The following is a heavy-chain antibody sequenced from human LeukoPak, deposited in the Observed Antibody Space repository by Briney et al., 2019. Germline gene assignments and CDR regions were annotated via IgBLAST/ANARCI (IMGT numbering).Heavy chain of an antibody. Sequence: GGSLRLSCTASGFTFSNAWMTWVRQAPGKGLDWVGRIRSKTDGGTTEYAAPVKGRFTISRDDSKNTLYLQMNSLETEDTAVYYCTTADDSLGGRGTMVTVSS. CDR2: IRSKTDGGTT. CDR1: GFTFSNAW. V-gene: IGHV3-15*01. J-gene: IGHJ3*01. CDR3: TTADDSL. D-gene: IGHD4-11*01.